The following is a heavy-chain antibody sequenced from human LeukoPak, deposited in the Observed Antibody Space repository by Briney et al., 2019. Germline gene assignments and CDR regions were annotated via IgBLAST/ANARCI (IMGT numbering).Heavy chain of an antibody. Sequence: GGSLRLSCAASGFTVSSNYMSWFRQAPGKGLEWVSAISGSGGSTYYADSVKGRFTISRDNSKDTLYLQMNSLRAEDTAVYYCAKDLHYDILTGYPPDAFDIWGQGTMVTVSS. V-gene: IGHV3-23*01. CDR3: AKDLHYDILTGYPPDAFDI. D-gene: IGHD3-9*01. CDR1: GFTVSSNY. CDR2: ISGSGGST. J-gene: IGHJ3*02.